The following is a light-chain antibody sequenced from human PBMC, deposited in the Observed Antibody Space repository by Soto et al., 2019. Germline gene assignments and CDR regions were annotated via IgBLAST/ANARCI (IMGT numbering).Light chain of an antibody. CDR3: QQYGSSPLT. Sequence: EIVLTQSPGTLSLSPGERATLSCRASQSVSSSYSAWYQQNPGQAPRLLIYGASSRATGIPDRFSGSVSGTDFTLTISRLEPEDFAVYYCQQYGSSPLTFGGGTKVEIK. CDR2: GAS. V-gene: IGKV3-20*01. J-gene: IGKJ4*01. CDR1: QSVSSSY.